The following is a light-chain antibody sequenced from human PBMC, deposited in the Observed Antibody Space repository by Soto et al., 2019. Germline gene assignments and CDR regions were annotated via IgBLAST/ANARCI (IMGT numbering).Light chain of an antibody. CDR2: EVT. CDR1: SSDVGGYNF. J-gene: IGLJ3*02. Sequence: QSALTQPASVSGSPGQSITISCTGTSSDVGGYNFVSWYQHHPGKVPKLIIYEVTNRPSGVSNRFSGSKSGNTASLTISGLQAEDEGDYYCTSYTRSSTWVFGGGTKLTVL. V-gene: IGLV2-14*01. CDR3: TSYTRSSTWV.